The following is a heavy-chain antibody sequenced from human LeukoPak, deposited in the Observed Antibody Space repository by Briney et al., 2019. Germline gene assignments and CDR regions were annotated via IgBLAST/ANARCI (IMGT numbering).Heavy chain of an antibody. J-gene: IGHJ6*03. D-gene: IGHD6-6*01. V-gene: IGHV4-59*01. CDR3: ARGEYSSSSGVYYYYMDV. CDR2: IYYSRST. Sequence: SETLSLTCTVSGGSLSSYYWSWIRQPPGKGLEWIGYIYYSRSTNYNPSLKSRVTISVDTSKNQFSLKLSSVTAADTAVYYCARGEYSSSSGVYYYYMDVWGKGTTVTVSS. CDR1: GGSLSSYY.